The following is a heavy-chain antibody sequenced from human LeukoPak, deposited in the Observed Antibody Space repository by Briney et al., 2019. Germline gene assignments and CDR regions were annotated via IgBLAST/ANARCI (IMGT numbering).Heavy chain of an antibody. CDR3: ARGRNSGFSLDY. D-gene: IGHD3-22*01. CDR1: GFTFSNYW. CDR2: ISQDGSGK. J-gene: IGHJ4*02. Sequence: GGSLRLSCGASGFTFSNYWMSWVRQAPGKGLEWVINISQDGSGKNYADSVEGRFTISRDNSENTLHRQMNSLRAEDTAVYFCARGRNSGFSLDYWGQGTLVTVSS. V-gene: IGHV3-7*01.